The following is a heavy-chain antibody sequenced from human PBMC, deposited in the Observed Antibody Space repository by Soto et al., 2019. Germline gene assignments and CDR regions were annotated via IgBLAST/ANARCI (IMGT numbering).Heavy chain of an antibody. CDR1: GGSISSSSYY. CDR2: IYYGGST. J-gene: IGHJ4*02. Sequence: SETLSLTCTVSGGSISSSSYYWGWIRQPPGKGLEWIGSIYYGGSTYYNPSLKSRVTISVDTSKNQFSLKLSSVTAADTAVYYCARARGPYYFDYWGQGTLVTVSS. CDR3: ARARGPYYFDY. V-gene: IGHV4-39*01.